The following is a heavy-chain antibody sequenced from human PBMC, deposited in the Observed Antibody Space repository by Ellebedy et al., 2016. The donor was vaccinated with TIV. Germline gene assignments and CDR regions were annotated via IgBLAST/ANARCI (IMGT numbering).Heavy chain of an antibody. D-gene: IGHD1-1*01. CDR1: GFTFSSSA. CDR3: AKGTTYYYYNMDV. V-gene: IGHV3-23*01. CDR2: ISGSGDST. J-gene: IGHJ6*04. Sequence: GESLKISXAASGFTFSSSAMSWVRQAPGKGLEWVSSISGSGDSTYYADSVKGRFSISRDNSKNTLYLQMNSLRAEDTAVYSCAKGTTYYYYNMDVWGKGTTVTVSS.